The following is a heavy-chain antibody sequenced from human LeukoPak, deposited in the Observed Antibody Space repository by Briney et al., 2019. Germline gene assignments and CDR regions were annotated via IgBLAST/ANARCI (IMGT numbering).Heavy chain of an antibody. D-gene: IGHD3-22*01. J-gene: IGHJ4*02. V-gene: IGHV1-18*01. Sequence: ASVKVSCKASGYTFTSYGISWVRQAPGQGLEWMGWISAYNGNTNYAQKLQGRVTMTTDTSTTTAYMELRCLRSDDTAVYYCAREPTSYYYDSSGYYTRDYFDYWGQGTLVTVSS. CDR2: ISAYNGNT. CDR3: AREPTSYYYDSSGYYTRDYFDY. CDR1: GYTFTSYG.